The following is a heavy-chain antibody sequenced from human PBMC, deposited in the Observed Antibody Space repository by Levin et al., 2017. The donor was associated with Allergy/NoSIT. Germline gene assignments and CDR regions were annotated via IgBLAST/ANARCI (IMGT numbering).Heavy chain of an antibody. D-gene: IGHD6-13*01. J-gene: IGHJ4*02. CDR3: AKQLPSAGSDY. V-gene: IGHV3-23*01. CDR1: GFTFSSYA. CDR2: ISGGGAST. Sequence: GESLKISCAASGFTFSSYAMNWVRQAPGRGLEWVSAISGGGASTYYADSVKGRFTMSRDNSKNALYLQMNSLRAKDTAVYYCAKQLPSAGSDYWGQGTLVTVSS.